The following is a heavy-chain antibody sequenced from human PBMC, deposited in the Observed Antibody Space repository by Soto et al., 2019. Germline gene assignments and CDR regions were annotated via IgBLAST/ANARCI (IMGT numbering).Heavy chain of an antibody. CDR3: ARLDIVVVPAAMSGYYYYMDV. CDR2: IYPGDSDT. CDR1: GYSFTSYW. Sequence: PGESLKISCKGSGYSFTSYWIGWVRQMPGKGLEWMGIIYPGDSDTRYSPSFQGQVTISADKSISTAYLQWSSLKASDTAMYYCARLDIVVVPAAMSGYYYYMDVWGKGTTVTVSS. V-gene: IGHV5-51*01. D-gene: IGHD2-2*01. J-gene: IGHJ6*03.